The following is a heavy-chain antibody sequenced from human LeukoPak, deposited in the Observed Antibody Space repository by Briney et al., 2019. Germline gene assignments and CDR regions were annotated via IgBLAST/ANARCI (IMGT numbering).Heavy chain of an antibody. CDR1: GFTVSSNY. D-gene: IGHD3-22*01. V-gene: IGHV3-53*05. J-gene: IGHJ3*02. CDR3: ARGDKYYYDRGSAFDI. Sequence: GALRLSCAAYGFTVSSNYMSWVRQAPGKGLEWVSVLYSGGSTYYADSVKGRFTSSRDNSKNTLYLQMNSLTTEDTAVYYCARGDKYYYDRGSAFDIWGQGTMVTVSS. CDR2: LYSGGST.